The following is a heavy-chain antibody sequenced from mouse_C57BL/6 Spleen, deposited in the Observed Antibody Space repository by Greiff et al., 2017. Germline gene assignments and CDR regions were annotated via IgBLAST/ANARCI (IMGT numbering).Heavy chain of an antibody. Sequence: EVQLQQSGTVLARPGASVKMSCTTSGYTFTSYWMHWVKQRPGQGLEWIGAIYPGNSDTSYNQKFKGKAKLTAVTSASTAYMELSSLTNEDSAVDYCTRERVRGLWFAYWGQGTLVTVSA. CDR3: TRERVRGLWFAY. D-gene: IGHD3-3*01. CDR1: GYTFTSYW. J-gene: IGHJ3*01. V-gene: IGHV1-5*01. CDR2: IYPGNSDT.